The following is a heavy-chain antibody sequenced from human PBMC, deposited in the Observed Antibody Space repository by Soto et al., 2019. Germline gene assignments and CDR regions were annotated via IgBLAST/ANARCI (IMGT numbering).Heavy chain of an antibody. CDR3: AKDFGAWSDS. CDR1: GFAFSTYG. J-gene: IGHJ5*02. CDR2: ISYDGTDK. D-gene: IGHD6-19*01. V-gene: IGHV3-30*18. Sequence: QVHLVESGGGVVQPGRSLTLSCVGSGFAFSTYGMHWVRQAPAKGLEWVALISYDGTDKYYADSVKSRFSISRDNSKQTLSLQMDSLRPEDTAVYYCAKDFGAWSDSWGQGTLVNVSS.